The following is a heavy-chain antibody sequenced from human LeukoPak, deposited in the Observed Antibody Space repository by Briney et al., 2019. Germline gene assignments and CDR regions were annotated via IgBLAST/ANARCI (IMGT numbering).Heavy chain of an antibody. CDR2: INHSGST. J-gene: IGHJ4*02. D-gene: IGHD2-2*01. Sequence: SETLSLTCAVYGGSFSGYYWSWIRQPPGKGLEWIGEINHSGSTNYNPSLKSRVIISVDTSKSQFSLKLSSVTAADTAVYYCARGRKRFVVVPAAIHYFDYWGQGTLVTVSS. V-gene: IGHV4-34*01. CDR1: GGSFSGYY. CDR3: ARGRKRFVVVPAAIHYFDY.